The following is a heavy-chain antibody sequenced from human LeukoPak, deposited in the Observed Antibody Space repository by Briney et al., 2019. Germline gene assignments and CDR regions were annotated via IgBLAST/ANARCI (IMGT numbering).Heavy chain of an antibody. D-gene: IGHD3-10*01. J-gene: IGHJ6*02. CDR2: ISISSRYI. CDR1: GFTFSSNR. CDR3: ARDRLLWFGELFYHGMDV. V-gene: IGHV3-21*06. Sequence: GGSLTLARAPSGFTFSSNRMSWARQPPGKGLEWVSSISISSRYIYHADSVKGRLTISRTNANNSLYLQMNRQRAEDPAVYFCARDRLLWFGELFYHGMDVWGQGTTVTVSS.